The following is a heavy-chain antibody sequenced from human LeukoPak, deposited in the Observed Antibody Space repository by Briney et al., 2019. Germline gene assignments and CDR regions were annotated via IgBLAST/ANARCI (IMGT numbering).Heavy chain of an antibody. J-gene: IGHJ4*02. CDR3: ARDYLGISVAGALDS. CDR2: ISPTSGHI. V-gene: IGHV3-21*01. CDR1: GFTFNTYS. Sequence: GGSLRLSCAASGFTFNTYSMNWVRQAPGEGLEWVSSISPTSGHIYYADSVKGRFTISRDNAQSSLYLQMSSLRAEDTAVYFCARDYLGISVAGALDSWGQGTLVTVSS. D-gene: IGHD6-19*01.